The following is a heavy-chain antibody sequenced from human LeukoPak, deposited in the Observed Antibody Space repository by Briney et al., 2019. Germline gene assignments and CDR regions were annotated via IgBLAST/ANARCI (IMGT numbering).Heavy chain of an antibody. J-gene: IGHJ4*02. V-gene: IGHV3-30*18. CDR2: IPYEGSNK. D-gene: IGHD4-17*01. CDR3: AKDVEHDSGDHKGNY. Sequence: PGRSLRPSCAASAFTSSSYGMHWVRQAPGKGLEWVAVIPYEGSNKYYANSVTGRFTLSRDNSKNTLYLQMNSLRAEDAAVYYCAKDVEHDSGDHKGNYWGQGTLVTVSS. CDR1: AFTSSSYG.